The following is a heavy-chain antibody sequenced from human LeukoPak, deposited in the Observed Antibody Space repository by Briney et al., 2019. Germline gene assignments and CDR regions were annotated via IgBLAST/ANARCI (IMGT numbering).Heavy chain of an antibody. Sequence: GGSLRLSCAASGFTFSNYGMSWVRQAPGKGLEWVANMNLDGSEKYYVDSVKGRFTISRDNAQNSLFLQMNSLRAEDTAVYYCAKAGYCSGGSCPIDYWGQGTLVTVSS. J-gene: IGHJ4*02. V-gene: IGHV3-7*01. CDR2: MNLDGSEK. CDR3: AKAGYCSGGSCPIDY. D-gene: IGHD2-15*01. CDR1: GFTFSNYG.